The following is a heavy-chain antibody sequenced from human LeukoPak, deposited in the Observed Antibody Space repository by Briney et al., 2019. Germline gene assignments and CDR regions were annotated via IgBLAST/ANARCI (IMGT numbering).Heavy chain of an antibody. J-gene: IGHJ3*02. V-gene: IGHV3-66*02. CDR1: GFTVSSNY. CDR3: ARDHSGSSPDAFDI. Sequence: GSLRLSCAASGFTVSSNYMSWVRQAPGKGLEWVSVIYSGGSTYYADSVEGRFTISRDNSKNTLYLQMNSLRAEDTAVYYCARDHSGSSPDAFDIWGQGTMVTVSS. D-gene: IGHD1-26*01. CDR2: IYSGGST.